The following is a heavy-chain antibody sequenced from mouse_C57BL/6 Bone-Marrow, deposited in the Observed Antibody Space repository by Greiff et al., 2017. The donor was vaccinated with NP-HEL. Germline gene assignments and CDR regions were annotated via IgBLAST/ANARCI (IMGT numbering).Heavy chain of an antibody. Sequence: VQLQQSGAELARPGASVKMSCKASGYTFTSYTMHSVKQRPGQGLEWIGYINPSSGYTKYNQKFKDKATLTADKSSSTAYMQLSSLTSEDSAVYYCARAYYSNYDFDYWGQGTTLTVSS. V-gene: IGHV1-4*01. CDR3: ARAYYSNYDFDY. D-gene: IGHD2-5*01. J-gene: IGHJ2*01. CDR1: GYTFTSYT. CDR2: INPSSGYT.